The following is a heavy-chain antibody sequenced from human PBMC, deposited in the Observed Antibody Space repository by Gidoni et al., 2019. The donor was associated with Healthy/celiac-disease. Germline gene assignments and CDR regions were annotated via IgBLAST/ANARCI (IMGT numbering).Heavy chain of an antibody. Sequence: QVQLQESGPGLVKPSQTLSLTCTVSGGSISSGGYYWSWIRQHPGKGLEWIGYIYYSGSTYYNPSLKSRVTISVDTSKNQFSLKLSSVTAADTAVYYCAREGGIVESSSSIDYWGQGTLVTVSS. CDR1: GGSISSGGYY. CDR2: IYYSGST. CDR3: AREGGIVESSSSIDY. J-gene: IGHJ4*02. D-gene: IGHD6-6*01. V-gene: IGHV4-31*03.